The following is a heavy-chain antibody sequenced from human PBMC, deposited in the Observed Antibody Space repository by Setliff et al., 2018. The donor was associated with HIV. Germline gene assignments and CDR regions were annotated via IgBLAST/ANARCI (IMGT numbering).Heavy chain of an antibody. V-gene: IGHV3-23*01. D-gene: IGHD3-22*01. CDR3: AKGADPGSSGHYAPYFFDY. Sequence: GESLRLSCAASGFTFRRYDMSWVRQAPGKGLEWVSVISGSGGSTHYADSVKGRFTISRDNSKNTLYLQMKNLRAEDTAVYYCAKGADPGSSGHYAPYFFDYWGQGTQVTVSS. CDR2: ISGSGGST. CDR1: GFTFRRYD. J-gene: IGHJ4*02.